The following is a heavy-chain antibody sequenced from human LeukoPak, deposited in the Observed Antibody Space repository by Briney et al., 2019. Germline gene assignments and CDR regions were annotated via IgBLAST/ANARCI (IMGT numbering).Heavy chain of an antibody. CDR3: ARPYYYDSRIDP. J-gene: IGHJ5*02. D-gene: IGHD3-22*01. CDR2: MFYSGST. V-gene: IGHV4-30-4*01. Sequence: SETLSLTCPVSGGSTSSIDYYWSWVRHPPGKGLEWIAYMFYSGSTYYNPSLKSRVTMSADTSKNKRCRKLSSVTAEDTTVYYCARPYYYDSRIDPWGQGILVTVSS. CDR1: GGSTSSIDYY.